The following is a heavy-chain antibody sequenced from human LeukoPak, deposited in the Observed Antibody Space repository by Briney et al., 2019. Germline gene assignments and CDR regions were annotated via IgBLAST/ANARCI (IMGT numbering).Heavy chain of an antibody. J-gene: IGHJ4*02. V-gene: IGHV4-4*07. D-gene: IGHD6-6*01. CDR1: GGSISSYY. CDR2: VYTSGST. CDR3: AASSSSSGYFDY. Sequence: SETLSLXCTVSGGSISSYYWSWIRQPAGKGLQWIGRVYTSGSTNYNPSLKSRVTMSVGTSKNQFSLKLSSVTAADTAVYYCAASSSSSGYFDYWGQGPLVTVSS.